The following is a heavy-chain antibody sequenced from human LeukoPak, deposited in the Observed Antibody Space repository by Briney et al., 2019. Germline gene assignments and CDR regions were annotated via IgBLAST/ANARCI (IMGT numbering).Heavy chain of an antibody. D-gene: IGHD6-6*01. J-gene: IGHJ4*02. CDR1: GESFSGYY. V-gene: IGHV4-34*01. CDR2: INHSGST. Sequence: PSETLSLTCAVYGESFSGYYWSWIRQPPGKGLEWIGEINHSGSTNYNPSLKSRVTISVDTSKNQFSLKLSSVTAADTAVYYCARGPLPRLVYFDYWGQGTLVTVSS. CDR3: ARGPLPRLVYFDY.